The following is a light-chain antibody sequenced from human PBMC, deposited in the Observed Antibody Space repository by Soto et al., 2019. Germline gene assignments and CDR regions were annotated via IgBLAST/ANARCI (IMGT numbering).Light chain of an antibody. J-gene: IGKJ1*01. CDR2: GVS. CDR3: QQYGSSRT. CDR1: QSVSSSY. V-gene: IGKV3-20*01. Sequence: EIVLTQSPGTLSLSPGERATLSCRASQSVSSSYLACYQQKPGQAPSLLIYGVSRRATGIPGRFSGSGSGTGFTLTITRHEPADFAVYYCQQYGSSRTFGQGTKVEIK.